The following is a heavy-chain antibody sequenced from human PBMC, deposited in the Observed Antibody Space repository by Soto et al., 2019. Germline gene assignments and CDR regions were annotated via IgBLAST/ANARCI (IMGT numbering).Heavy chain of an antibody. V-gene: IGHV3-11*01. D-gene: IGHD2-8*01. CDR3: ARDRRYCANGVSLVYFQH. CDR1: GFTFSDYY. J-gene: IGHJ1*01. CDR2: ISSSGITI. Sequence: QVQLVESGGGLVKPGGSLRLSCAASGFTFSDYYMSWIRQAPGKGLEWVSDISSSGITIYYADSVKGRFTISRDNAKNSRYLQMNSLRAEDTAVYYRARDRRYCANGVSLVYFQHWGQGTLVTVSS.